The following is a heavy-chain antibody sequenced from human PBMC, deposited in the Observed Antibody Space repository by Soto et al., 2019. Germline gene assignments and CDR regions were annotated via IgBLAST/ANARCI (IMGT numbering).Heavy chain of an antibody. Sequence: SETLSLTCSVSGGSISSAGSYWSWIRQHPGEGMEWIGHIYYSGSTFYSPSLKSRVTMSVDTSRNQFSLRLSSVTAADTAVYYCAREASGSSTSWRNWFAPWGQGTLVTVSS. J-gene: IGHJ5*02. V-gene: IGHV4-31*03. CDR1: GGSISSAGSY. D-gene: IGHD2-2*01. CDR3: AREASGSSTSWRNWFAP. CDR2: IYYSGST.